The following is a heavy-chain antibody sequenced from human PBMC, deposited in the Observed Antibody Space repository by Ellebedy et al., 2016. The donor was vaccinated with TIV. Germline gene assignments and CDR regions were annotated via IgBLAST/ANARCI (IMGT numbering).Heavy chain of an antibody. CDR1: GVSVRSSIYF. V-gene: IGHV4-39*01. CDR2: ISYTGSS. CDR3: ARRPISGDYETVFDY. Sequence: PGGSLRLSCNVSGVSVRSSIYFWGWVRQPPGKGLEWIGSISYTGSSYSNPSLKSRITMSVDASKNQFSLRLSSVTAADTAVYFCARRPISGDYETVFDYWGQGTLVTVS. D-gene: IGHD4-17*01. J-gene: IGHJ4*02.